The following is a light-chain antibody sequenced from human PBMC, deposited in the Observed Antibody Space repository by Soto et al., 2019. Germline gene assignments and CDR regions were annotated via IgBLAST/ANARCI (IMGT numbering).Light chain of an antibody. V-gene: IGLV2-14*01. CDR3: RSYTSSSTVI. CDR1: SSDIGGYNY. J-gene: IGLJ2*01. Sequence: QSALTQPASVSESPGQSITISCTGTSSDIGGYNYVSWYQQHPGKAPKLMIYDVSNRPSGISNRFSGSRSGNTASLTISGLQAEDEADYYCRSYTSSSTVIFGGGTKLTVL. CDR2: DVS.